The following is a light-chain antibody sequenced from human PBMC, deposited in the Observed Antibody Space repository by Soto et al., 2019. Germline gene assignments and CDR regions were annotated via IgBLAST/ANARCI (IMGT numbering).Light chain of an antibody. CDR2: DVS. V-gene: IGLV2-14*01. Sequence: QSALTQPASVSGSPGQSITISYTGTSSDVGGYNYVSWYQQHPGKAPKLMIYDVSNRPSGVSNRFSGSKSGNTASLTISGLQAEDEADYYCSSYTSSSTLAFVFGTGTKLTVL. CDR1: SSDVGGYNY. J-gene: IGLJ1*01. CDR3: SSYTSSSTLAFV.